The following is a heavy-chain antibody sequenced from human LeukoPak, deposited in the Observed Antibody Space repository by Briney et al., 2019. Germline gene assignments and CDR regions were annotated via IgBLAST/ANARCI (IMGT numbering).Heavy chain of an antibody. CDR1: GGTFRRFT. Sequence: SVKVSCKASGGTFRRFTISWVRQAPGQGFEWMGGITPIFGTANFAQKFQGRVSITADESTSTAFMELSSLRSEDTAVYYCAREWGLESSGYYYAYWGQGTLVTVSS. J-gene: IGHJ4*02. CDR2: ITPIFGTA. D-gene: IGHD3-22*01. CDR3: AREWGLESSGYYYAY. V-gene: IGHV1-69*13.